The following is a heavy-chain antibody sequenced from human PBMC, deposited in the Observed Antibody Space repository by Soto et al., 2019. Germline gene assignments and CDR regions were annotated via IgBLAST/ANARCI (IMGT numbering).Heavy chain of an antibody. Sequence: GGSLRLSCAASGFTFSGSAMHWVRQASGKGLEWVGRIRSKANSYATAYAASGKGRFTISRDDSKNTAYLQMNSLKTEDTAVYYCTSFLTMVRGVPAPGYYGMDVWGQGTTVTVSS. J-gene: IGHJ6*02. CDR2: IRSKANSYAT. CDR1: GFTFSGSA. D-gene: IGHD3-10*01. V-gene: IGHV3-73*01. CDR3: TSFLTMVRGVPAPGYYGMDV.